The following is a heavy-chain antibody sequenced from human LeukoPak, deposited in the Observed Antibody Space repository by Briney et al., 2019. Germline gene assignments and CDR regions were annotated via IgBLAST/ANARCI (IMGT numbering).Heavy chain of an antibody. CDR1: GGSFSGYY. J-gene: IGHJ4*02. V-gene: IGHV4-34*01. CDR2: INHGGST. CDR3: AIYGDYTFDY. Sequence: SETLSLTCAVYGGSFSGYYRSWIRQPSGKGLEWIGNINHGGSTSYNPSLKSRVAFSVDTSKNQFSLNLSSVTAADTAVYYCAIYGDYTFDYWGQGTLVTVSS. D-gene: IGHD4-17*01.